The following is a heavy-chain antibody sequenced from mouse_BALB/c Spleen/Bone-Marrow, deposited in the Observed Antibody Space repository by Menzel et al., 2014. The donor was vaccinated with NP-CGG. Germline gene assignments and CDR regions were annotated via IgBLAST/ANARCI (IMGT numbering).Heavy chain of an antibody. Sequence: EVMLVESGGGLVQPGGSLKLSCAASGFTFSSYTMSWVRQTPEKRLEWVAYISNGGGSTYCPDTVKGRFTISRDNAKNTLYLQMSSLKSEDTAMYYCARHGYYGSRAMDYWGQGTSVTVSS. CDR2: ISNGGGST. D-gene: IGHD1-1*01. CDR3: ARHGYYGSRAMDY. J-gene: IGHJ4*01. CDR1: GFTFSSYT. V-gene: IGHV5-12-2*01.